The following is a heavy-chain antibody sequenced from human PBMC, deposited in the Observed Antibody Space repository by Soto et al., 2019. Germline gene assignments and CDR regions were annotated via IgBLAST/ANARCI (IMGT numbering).Heavy chain of an antibody. CDR1: GGTFSSYA. CDR3: ARRLIGYCSSTSCPNWFDP. J-gene: IGHJ5*02. CDR2: IIPIFGTA. D-gene: IGHD2-2*03. V-gene: IGHV1-69*01. Sequence: QVQLVQSGAEVKKPGSSVKVSCKASGGTFSSYAISWVRQAPGQGLEWMGGIIPIFGTANYAQKFQGRVTITADEFMCTAYMELSSLGSEDTAVYYCARRLIGYCSSTSCPNWFDPWGQGTLVTVSS.